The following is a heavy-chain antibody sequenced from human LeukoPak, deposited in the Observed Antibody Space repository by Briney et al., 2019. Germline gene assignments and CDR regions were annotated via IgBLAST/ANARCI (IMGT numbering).Heavy chain of an antibody. J-gene: IGHJ4*02. V-gene: IGHV4-61*02. Sequence: SETLSLTCTVSSGSISSGSYYWSWIRQPAGKGLEWIGRIYTSGSTNYNPSLKSRVTISVDTSKNQFSLKLSSVTAADTAVYYCARDIGGSSGWYNYFDYWGQGTLVTVSS. D-gene: IGHD6-19*01. CDR1: SGSISSGSYY. CDR3: ARDIGGSSGWYNYFDY. CDR2: IYTSGST.